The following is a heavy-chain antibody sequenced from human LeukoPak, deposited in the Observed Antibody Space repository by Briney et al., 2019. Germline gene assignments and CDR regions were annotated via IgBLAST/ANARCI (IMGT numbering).Heavy chain of an antibody. CDR1: GFTFSSYS. CDR2: ISSSSSYI. J-gene: IGHJ4*02. V-gene: IGHV3-21*01. Sequence: GGSLRLSCAASGFTFSSYSMNWVRQAPGKGLEWVSSISSSSSYIYYAGSVKGRFTISRDNAKNSLYLQMNSLRAEDTAVYYCAREGIAAAGNTFDYWGQGTLVTVSS. CDR3: AREGIAAAGNTFDY. D-gene: IGHD6-13*01.